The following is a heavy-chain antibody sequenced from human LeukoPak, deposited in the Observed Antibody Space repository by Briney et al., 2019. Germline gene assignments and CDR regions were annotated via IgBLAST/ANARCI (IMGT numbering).Heavy chain of an antibody. D-gene: IGHD4-23*01. CDR3: ARDRWYGMDV. CDR2: IHSDGSGA. J-gene: IGHJ6*02. V-gene: IGHV3-74*01. Sequence: AGSLRLSCAASGFTFNTYWMHWVRQAPGKGLVWVSRIHSDGSGAIYADSVNGRFTITRDNAKNTLYLQMNSLRAEDTAIYYCARDRWYGMDVWGQGTTVTVSS. CDR1: GFTFNTYW.